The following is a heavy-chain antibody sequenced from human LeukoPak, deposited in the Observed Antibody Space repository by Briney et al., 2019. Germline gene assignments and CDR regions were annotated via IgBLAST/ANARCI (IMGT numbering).Heavy chain of an antibody. CDR3: VRDEYRDV. V-gene: IGHV4-4*07. Sequence: SETLSLTCTVSGASINKDYWCWIRQPAGKGLEWIGRIHPSGITHYNPSHKGRVTMSIDASKNQFSLKLTSVTAADTAVYYCVRDEYRDVWGKGTTVTVSS. CDR2: IHPSGIT. J-gene: IGHJ6*04. D-gene: IGHD2-2*02. CDR1: GASINKDY.